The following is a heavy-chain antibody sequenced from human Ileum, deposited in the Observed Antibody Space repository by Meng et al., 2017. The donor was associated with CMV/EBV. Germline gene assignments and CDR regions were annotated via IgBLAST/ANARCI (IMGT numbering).Heavy chain of an antibody. Sequence: QPSGPGLGKPSQTLSLTCDIAGDSVSTNNVAWNWIRQSPLRGLEWLGRTAYRSKWDYEYSVSVKSRITISPDTSKNQFSLQLRSVTPEDTAVYYCARESELLRFDHWGQGTLVTVSS. CDR2: TAYRSKWDY. CDR3: ARESELLRFDH. D-gene: IGHD6-6*01. V-gene: IGHV6-1*01. CDR1: GDSVSTNNVA. J-gene: IGHJ4*02.